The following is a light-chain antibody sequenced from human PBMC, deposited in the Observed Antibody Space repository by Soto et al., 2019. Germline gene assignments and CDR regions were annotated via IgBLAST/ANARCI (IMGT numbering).Light chain of an antibody. J-gene: IGLJ2*01. V-gene: IGLV3-21*04. CDR3: QVWDRSSDHRVV. Sequence: SYELTQPPSVSVAPGKTARISCERNNIGTKSVHWYQQKPGQAPVLVIYYDSARTSGIPERLSGSNAGNTATLTISTVEAGDEADYYCQVWDRSSDHRVVFGGGTKVTVL. CDR1: NIGTKS. CDR2: YDS.